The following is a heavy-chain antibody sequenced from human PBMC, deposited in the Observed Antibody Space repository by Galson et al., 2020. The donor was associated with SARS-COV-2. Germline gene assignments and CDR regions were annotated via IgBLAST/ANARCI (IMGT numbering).Heavy chain of an antibody. D-gene: IGHD6-19*01. Sequence: SETLSLTCAVYGGSFSGYYWSWIRQPPGKGLEWIGEINPSGSTNYNPSLKSRVTISVDTSNQFFLKLSSVTAADKAVYYCARGRYSSGWYGRRYYFDYWGQGTLVTVSS. V-gene: IGHV4-34*01. J-gene: IGHJ4*02. CDR2: INPSGST. CDR1: GGSFSGYY. CDR3: ARGRYSSGWYGRRYYFDY.